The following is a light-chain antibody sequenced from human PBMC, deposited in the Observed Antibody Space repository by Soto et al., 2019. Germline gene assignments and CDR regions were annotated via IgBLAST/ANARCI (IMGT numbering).Light chain of an antibody. CDR2: DAS. J-gene: IGKJ1*01. CDR3: QQYNSYRT. CDR1: QSIATW. V-gene: IGKV1-5*01. Sequence: DIQMTQSPSTLSASVGDRVTITCRASQSIATWLAWYQQKPGKAHNLLIYDASNLESGVPSRFSGSGSGTEFTLTISSLQPDDLSTYYGQQYNSYRTFGQRTTVQIE.